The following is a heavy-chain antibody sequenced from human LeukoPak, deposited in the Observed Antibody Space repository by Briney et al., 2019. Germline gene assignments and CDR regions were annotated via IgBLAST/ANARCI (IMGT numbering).Heavy chain of an antibody. CDR1: GFAFSSNT. Sequence: GGSLRLSCAASGFAFSSNTMNWVRQAPGRGLEWVSYTSSSSGTIYYADSVKGRFTISRDNAKNSLYLQMNSLRDEDTAVYYCARGLAYCGGNCYRALDYWGQGIQVTVSS. D-gene: IGHD2-21*02. CDR3: ARGLAYCGGNCYRALDY. J-gene: IGHJ4*02. CDR2: TSSSSGTI. V-gene: IGHV3-48*02.